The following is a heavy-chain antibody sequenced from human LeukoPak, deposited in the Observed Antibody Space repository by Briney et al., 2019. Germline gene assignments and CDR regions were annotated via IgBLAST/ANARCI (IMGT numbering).Heavy chain of an antibody. V-gene: IGHV4-4*02. CDR1: GGSISSSNW. D-gene: IGHD3-10*01. CDR2: IYHSGST. J-gene: IGHJ6*03. Sequence: SETLSLTCAVSGGSISSSNWWSWVRQPPGKGLEWVGEIYHSGSTNYNPSLKSRVTISVDTSKNQFSLKLSSVTAADTAVYYCARDGLNTTVRGKIHYYYMDVWGKGTTVTISS. CDR3: ARDGLNTTVRGKIHYYYMDV.